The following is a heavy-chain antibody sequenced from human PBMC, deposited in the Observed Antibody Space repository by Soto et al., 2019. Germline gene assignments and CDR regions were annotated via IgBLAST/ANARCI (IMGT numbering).Heavy chain of an antibody. CDR3: TRRRPWATVMGDMDV. CDR1: GYSFTTYW. J-gene: IGHJ6*02. CDR2: IYPGDSDT. V-gene: IGHV5-51*01. Sequence: PGESLKISCKGSGYSFTTYWIGWVRQMPGKGLEWMGFIYPGDSDTRYSPSFQGQVTISADKSISTAYLQWSSLKASDTAMYYCTRRRPWATVMGDMDVWGQGTTVTISS. D-gene: IGHD5-18*01.